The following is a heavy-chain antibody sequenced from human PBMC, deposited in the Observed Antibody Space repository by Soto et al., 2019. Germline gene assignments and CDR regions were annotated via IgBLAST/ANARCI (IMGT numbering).Heavy chain of an antibody. V-gene: IGHV1-8*01. CDR2: MNPNSGNT. J-gene: IGHJ4*02. CDR1: GYTFTSYD. CDR3: ARAGKKLGCSGFSGFDY. Sequence: ASVKVSCKASGYTFTSYDISWVRQATGQGLEWMGWMNPNSGNTGYAQKFQGRVTMTRNTSISTAYMELSSLRSEDTAVYYCARAGKKLGCSGFSGFDYWGQGTLVTVSS. D-gene: IGHD5-12*01.